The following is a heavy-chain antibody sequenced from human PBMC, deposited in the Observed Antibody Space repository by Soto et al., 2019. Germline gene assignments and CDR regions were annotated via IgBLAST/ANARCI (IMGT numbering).Heavy chain of an antibody. J-gene: IGHJ5*02. Sequence: GWSLRLACAASGFTFRSFTMNWVRQAPGKGLEWVSTISSNSAYIYYTDALRGRFTISRDNAKNSLHLQMNSLRAEDTAVYYCTRDASRDSSARGWFDPWGPGTLVTVSS. CDR1: GFTFRSFT. CDR3: TRDASRDSSARGWFDP. V-gene: IGHV3-21*01. CDR2: ISSNSAYI. D-gene: IGHD6-13*01.